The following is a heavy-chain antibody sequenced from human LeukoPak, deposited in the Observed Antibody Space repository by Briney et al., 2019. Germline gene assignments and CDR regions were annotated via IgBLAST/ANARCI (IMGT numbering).Heavy chain of an antibody. J-gene: IGHJ5*02. Sequence: QPGGSLRLSRAASGFTFNNYAMSWVRQAPGKGLEWVSAISGSDDNTYYADSVKGRFTISRDNSKNTLYLQMNSLRAEDTAVYYCAKDQQAGVGATLNRWFDPWGQGTLVTVSS. CDR2: ISGSDDNT. CDR1: GFTFNNYA. CDR3: AKDQQAGVGATLNRWFDP. V-gene: IGHV3-23*01. D-gene: IGHD1-26*01.